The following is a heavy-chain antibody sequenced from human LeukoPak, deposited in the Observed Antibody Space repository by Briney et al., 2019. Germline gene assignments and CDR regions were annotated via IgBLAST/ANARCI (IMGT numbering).Heavy chain of an antibody. D-gene: IGHD5-18*01. CDR2: IYYSGST. J-gene: IGHJ4*02. CDR3: ASRTRHADTAMVNGNDY. Sequence: PSETLSLTCTVSGGSISSSSYYWGWIRQPPGKGLEWIGSIYYSGSTYYNPSLKSRVTISVDTSKNQFSQKLSSVTAADTAVYYCASRTRHADTAMVNGNDYWGQGTLVTVSS. CDR1: GGSISSSSYY. V-gene: IGHV4-39*01.